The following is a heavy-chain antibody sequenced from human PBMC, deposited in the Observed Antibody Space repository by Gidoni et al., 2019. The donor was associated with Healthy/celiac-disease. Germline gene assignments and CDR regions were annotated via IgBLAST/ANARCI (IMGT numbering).Heavy chain of an antibody. D-gene: IGHD2-2*01. Sequence: EVQLVESGGGLVQPGGSLRLSCAASGFTFSSDSMNWVRQDPGKGLEWVSYISSSSSTIYYADSVKGRFTISRDNAKNSLYLQMNSLRAEDTAVYYCARDPEDIVVVPAAFDYWGQGTLVTVSS. CDR2: ISSSSSTI. CDR3: ARDPEDIVVVPAAFDY. J-gene: IGHJ4*02. CDR1: GFTFSSDS. V-gene: IGHV3-48*01.